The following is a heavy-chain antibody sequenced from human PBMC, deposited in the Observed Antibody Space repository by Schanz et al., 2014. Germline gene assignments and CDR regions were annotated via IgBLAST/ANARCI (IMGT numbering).Heavy chain of an antibody. V-gene: IGHV4-59*01. D-gene: IGHD2-2*03. J-gene: IGHJ1*01. CDR2: IFYSGNT. Sequence: QVRLQESGPGLVKPSETLSLTCTVSGGSITSFYWSWVRQAPGKGLEWVGSIFYSGNTNYNPSLKSRISTSIDTSRKQVSLKLTAVTAADTAVYYCASLDIGPGGVSFFQHWGLGTLVRVSS. CDR3: ASLDIGPGGVSFFQH. CDR1: GGSITSFY.